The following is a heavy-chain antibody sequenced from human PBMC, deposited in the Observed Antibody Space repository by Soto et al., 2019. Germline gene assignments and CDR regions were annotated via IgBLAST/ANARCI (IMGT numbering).Heavy chain of an antibody. V-gene: IGHV4-39*01. CDR1: GGSISSSSYY. CDR2: IYYSGST. Sequence: QLQLQESGPGLVKPSETLSLTCTVSGGSISSSSYYWGWIRQPPGKGLEWIGSIYYSGSTYYDPSLKSLVTIYVNTSKNQFSLKLSSVTAADTAVYYCARQMTTVTSDAFDIWGQGTMVTVSS. D-gene: IGHD4-17*01. CDR3: ARQMTTVTSDAFDI. J-gene: IGHJ3*02.